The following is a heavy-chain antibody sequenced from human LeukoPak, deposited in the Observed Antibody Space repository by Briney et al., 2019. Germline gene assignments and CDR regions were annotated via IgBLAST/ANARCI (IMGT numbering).Heavy chain of an antibody. CDR1: GGSISSYY. CDR2: IYYSGST. D-gene: IGHD1-26*01. J-gene: IGHJ6*02. V-gene: IGHV4-59*08. CDR3: AWSSADYYYYGMDV. Sequence: SETLSLTCTVSGGSISSYYWSWIRQPPGKGLEWIGYIYYSGSTNYNPSLKGRVTISVDTSKNQFSLKLSSVTAADTAVYYCAWSSADYYYYGMDVWGQGTTVTVSS.